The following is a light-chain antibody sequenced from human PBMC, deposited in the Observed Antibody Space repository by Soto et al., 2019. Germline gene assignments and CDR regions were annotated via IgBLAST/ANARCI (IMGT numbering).Light chain of an antibody. Sequence: DIQLTQSPSFLSASVGDRVIITCRASQGINRFLAWYQQKPGKAPKLLIYAASTLQSGVPSRFSGSGSATEFTLTINSLQPEDFATYYCQQLTTYPLTFGGGTTVEIK. CDR2: AAS. CDR3: QQLTTYPLT. J-gene: IGKJ4*01. V-gene: IGKV1-9*01. CDR1: QGINRF.